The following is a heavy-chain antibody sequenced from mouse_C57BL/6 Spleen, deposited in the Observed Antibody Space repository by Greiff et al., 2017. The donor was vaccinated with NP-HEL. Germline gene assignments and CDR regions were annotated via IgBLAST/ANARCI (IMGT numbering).Heavy chain of an antibody. J-gene: IGHJ4*01. Sequence: QVQLQLPGAELVKPGASVKLSCKASGYTFTSYWMHWVKQRPGQGLEWIGMIHPNSGSTNYNEKFKSKATLTVDKSSSTAYMQLSSLTSEDSAVYYCARGYSNYAMDYWGQGTSVTVSS. CDR1: GYTFTSYW. V-gene: IGHV1-64*01. CDR2: IHPNSGST. D-gene: IGHD2-5*01. CDR3: ARGYSNYAMDY.